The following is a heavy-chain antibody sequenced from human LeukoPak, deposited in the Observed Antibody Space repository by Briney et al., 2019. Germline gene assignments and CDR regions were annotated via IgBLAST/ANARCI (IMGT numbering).Heavy chain of an antibody. V-gene: IGHV4-4*07. J-gene: IGHJ3*02. D-gene: IGHD3-10*01. CDR3: ARDPWFGELTDAFDI. CDR2: IYTSGST. CDR1: GGSISTYY. Sequence: SETLSLTCTVSGGSISTYYWSWIRQPAGKGLEWIGRIYTSGSTNYNPSLKSRVTMSVDTSKNQFSLKLSSVTAADTAVYYCARDPWFGELTDAFDIWGQGTMVTVSS.